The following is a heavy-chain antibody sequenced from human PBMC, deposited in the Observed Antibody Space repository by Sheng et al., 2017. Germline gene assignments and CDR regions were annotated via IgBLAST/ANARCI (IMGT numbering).Heavy chain of an antibody. CDR1: IQLSSTMP. D-gene: IGHD6-13*01. CDR2: ISHTSDTR. CDR3: AKYMVDAAGHYYFDF. J-gene: IGHJ4*02. Sequence: EVQLVESGGGLVQPGGSSETLLCSLWIQLSSTMPWAWVRQTPDKGLEWVSGISHTSDTRYHADSVGGRFSISRDNSRDTLYLQMNSLRAEDTAVYYCAKYMVDAAGHYYFDFWGQGTLVTVSS. V-gene: IGHV3-23*04.